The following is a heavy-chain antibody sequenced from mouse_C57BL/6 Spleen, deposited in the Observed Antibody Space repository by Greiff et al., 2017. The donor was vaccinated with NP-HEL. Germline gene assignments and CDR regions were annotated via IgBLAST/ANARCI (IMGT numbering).Heavy chain of an antibody. CDR1: GFTFSDYG. J-gene: IGHJ1*03. CDR3: ARRDSNYEGYFDV. V-gene: IGHV5-15*01. Sequence: EVKLVESGGGLVQPGGSLKLSCAASGFTFSDYGMAWVRQAPRKGLEWVAFISNLAYSIYYADTVTGRFTISRENATNTLYLEMSSLRSEDTAMYYCARRDSNYEGYFDVWGTGTTVTVSS. D-gene: IGHD2-5*01. CDR2: ISNLAYSI.